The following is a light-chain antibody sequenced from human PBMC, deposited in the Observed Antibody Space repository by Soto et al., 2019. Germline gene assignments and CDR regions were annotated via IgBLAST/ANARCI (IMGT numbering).Light chain of an antibody. CDR1: SGHSSFA. J-gene: IGLJ2*01. CDR3: QTWGTGIRV. CDR2: LNSDGSH. V-gene: IGLV4-69*01. Sequence: QLVLTQSPSASPSLGASVKLTCTLSSGHSSFAIAWHQQQPEKGPRYLMKLNSDGSHSKGDGIPDRFSGSRSGAERYLTISNLQSEDEADYYCQTWGTGIRVFGGGTQLTVL.